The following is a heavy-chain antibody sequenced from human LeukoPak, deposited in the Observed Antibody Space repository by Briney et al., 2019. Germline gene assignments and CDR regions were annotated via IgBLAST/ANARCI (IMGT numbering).Heavy chain of an antibody. CDR3: ARDYYDILTGYYNYYYYYYMDV. D-gene: IGHD3-9*01. Sequence: PSETLSLTCTVSGGSISSYYWSWIRQPAGKGLEWIGRIYTSGCTNYNPSLKSRVTMSVDTSKNQFSLKLSSVTAADTAVYYCARDYYDILTGYYNYYYYYYMDVWGKGTTVTISS. CDR2: IYTSGCT. V-gene: IGHV4-4*07. CDR1: GGSISSYY. J-gene: IGHJ6*03.